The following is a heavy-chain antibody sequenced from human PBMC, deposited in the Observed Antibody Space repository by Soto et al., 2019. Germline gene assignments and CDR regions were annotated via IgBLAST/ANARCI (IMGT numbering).Heavy chain of an antibody. Sequence: QVQLQQWGAGLLKPSETLSLTCAVYVGSFSGYSWTWIRQSPGKGLAWIGDVNHRGSAKYNPSLKSRVTISVDTSKNQFSLKLKSVTAADTALYFCARAARPREQIVMTLATGEYFDYWGQGTLVTVSS. V-gene: IGHV4-34*02. CDR2: VNHRGSA. D-gene: IGHD1-26*01. CDR3: ARAARPREQIVMTLATGEYFDY. CDR1: VGSFSGYS. J-gene: IGHJ4*02.